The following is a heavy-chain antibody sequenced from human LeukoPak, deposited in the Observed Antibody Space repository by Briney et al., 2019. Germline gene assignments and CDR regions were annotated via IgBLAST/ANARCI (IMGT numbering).Heavy chain of an antibody. V-gene: IGHV4-59*01. CDR1: GGSNRSYY. Sequence: SETLSLTCTVSGGSNRSYYWSWIRQPPGKGLEWIGYIYSSGSTNYNPSLRSRVTISVDTSKNQFSLKLRSVTAADTAVYYCARALNFDYWGQGTLVTVSS. J-gene: IGHJ4*02. CDR3: ARALNFDY. CDR2: IYSSGST.